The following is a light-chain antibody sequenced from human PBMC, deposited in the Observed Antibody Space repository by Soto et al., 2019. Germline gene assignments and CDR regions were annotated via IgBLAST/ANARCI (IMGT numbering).Light chain of an antibody. V-gene: IGLV2-14*01. CDR2: DVS. CDR3: SSYTSSSTLEVV. J-gene: IGLJ2*01. Sequence: QSAPTQPASVSGSPGQSITISCTGTSSDVGGYNYVSWYQQHPGKAPKLMIYDVSNRPSGVSNRFSGSKSGNTASLTISGLQAEDEADYYCSSYTSSSTLEVVFGGGTKVTVL. CDR1: SSDVGGYNY.